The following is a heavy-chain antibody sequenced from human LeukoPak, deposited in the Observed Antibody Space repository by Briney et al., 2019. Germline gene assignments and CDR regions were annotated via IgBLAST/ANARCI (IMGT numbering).Heavy chain of an antibody. CDR3: ARTITMIVVSGYYFDY. Sequence: ASVKVSCKASGYTFTSFVMNWVRQAPGQGLEWMGWISAYNGKTNYAQKLQGRVTMTTDTSTSTAYMELRSLRSDDTAVYYCARTITMIVVSGYYFDYWGQGTLVTVSS. V-gene: IGHV1-18*01. CDR1: GYTFTSFV. J-gene: IGHJ4*02. D-gene: IGHD3-22*01. CDR2: ISAYNGKT.